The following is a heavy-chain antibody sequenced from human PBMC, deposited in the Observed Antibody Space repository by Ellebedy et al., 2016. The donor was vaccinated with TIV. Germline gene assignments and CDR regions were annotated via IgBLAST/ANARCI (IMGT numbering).Heavy chain of an antibody. CDR1: GYTFTSYA. J-gene: IGHJ4*02. D-gene: IGHD3-10*01. CDR2: INTNNGNP. V-gene: IGHV7-4-1*02. Sequence: AASVKVSCKASGYTFTSYALNWVRQAPGQGLEWMGWINTNNGNPTYARAFTGRFVFSLDTSVTTAFLQISSLKAEDTAVYYCSTLKSDLSAPGSYNNWYFDYWGQGTLVTVSS. CDR3: STLKSDLSAPGSYNNWYFDY.